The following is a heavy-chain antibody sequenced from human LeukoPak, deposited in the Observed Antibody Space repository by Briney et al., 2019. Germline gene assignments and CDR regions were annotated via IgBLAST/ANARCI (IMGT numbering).Heavy chain of an antibody. Sequence: SQTLSLTCAVSGGSISSGGYSWSWIRQPPGKGLEWIGYIYHSGSTYYNPSLKSRVTISVDRSKNQFSLKLSSVTAADTAVYYCARSVAAATFDYWGQGTLVTVFS. CDR1: GGSISSGGYS. J-gene: IGHJ4*02. CDR3: ARSVAAATFDY. V-gene: IGHV4-30-2*01. D-gene: IGHD6-13*01. CDR2: IYHSGST.